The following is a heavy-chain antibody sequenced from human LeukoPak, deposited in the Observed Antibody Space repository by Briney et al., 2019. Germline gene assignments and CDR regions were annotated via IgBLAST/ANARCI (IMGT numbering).Heavy chain of an antibody. J-gene: IGHJ2*01. D-gene: IGHD3-9*01. Sequence: ASVKVSCKASGYTFTDYYIHWVRQAPGQGLEGMGWINPNSGGTNYAQKFQGRVTMTRDTSISTAYMELSRLRSDDTAVYYCARAKDILTGYYRWYFDLWGRGTLVTVSS. CDR2: INPNSGGT. CDR1: GYTFTDYY. CDR3: ARAKDILTGYYRWYFDL. V-gene: IGHV1-2*02.